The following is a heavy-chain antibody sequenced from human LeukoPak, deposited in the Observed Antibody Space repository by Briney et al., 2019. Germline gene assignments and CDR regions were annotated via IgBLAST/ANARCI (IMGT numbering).Heavy chain of an antibody. V-gene: IGHV4-59*08. CDR2: IYYSGNT. J-gene: IGHJ3*02. CDR1: GGSISGDH. Sequence: PSETLSLTCTVSGGSISGDHWNWIRQPQGKGLEWIGYIYYSGNTNYNPSLKSRVTISVDTSKNQFSLKLNSVTAANTAVYYCARRNDFGIWGQGTMVTVSS. CDR3: ARRNDFGI.